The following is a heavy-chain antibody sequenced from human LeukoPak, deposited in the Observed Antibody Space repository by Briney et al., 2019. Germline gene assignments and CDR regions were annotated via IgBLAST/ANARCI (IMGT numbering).Heavy chain of an antibody. CDR3: ARARETEAIDY. CDR1: GESFSGYY. CDR2: ANHSGST. D-gene: IGHD6-25*01. J-gene: IGHJ4*02. Sequence: SETLSLTCAVYGESFSGYYWTWIRQPPGKGLEWIGGANHSGSTNYNPSLKSRVTISVDTSKNQFSLKLSSVTAADTAVYYCARARETEAIDYWGQGNLVTVSS. V-gene: IGHV4-34*01.